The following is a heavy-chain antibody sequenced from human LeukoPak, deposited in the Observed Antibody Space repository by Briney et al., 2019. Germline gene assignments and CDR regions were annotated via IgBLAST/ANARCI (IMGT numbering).Heavy chain of an antibody. CDR3: VRGRRYCSGGSCYFVSHFDY. V-gene: IGHV3-7*01. CDR2: IKQDGSEK. Sequence: GGSLRLSCAASGFTFSTYWMTWVRQAPGKGLEWVANIKQDGSEKYFVDSVKGRFTISRDNAKNSLYLQMNSLRAEDTAVYYCVRGRRYCSGGSCYFVSHFDYWGQGTLVTVSS. CDR1: GFTFSTYW. J-gene: IGHJ4*02. D-gene: IGHD2-15*01.